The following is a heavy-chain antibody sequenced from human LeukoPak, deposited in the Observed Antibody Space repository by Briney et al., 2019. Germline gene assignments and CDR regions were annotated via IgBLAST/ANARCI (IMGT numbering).Heavy chain of an antibody. J-gene: IGHJ4*02. CDR2: IIPIFGTA. D-gene: IGHD1-26*01. CDR3: AIQSGSYPIDY. V-gene: IGHV1-69*06. Sequence: SVKVSCEASGGTFSSYAISWVRQAPGQGLEWMGRIIPIFGTANYAQKFQGRVTIIADKSTSTAYMELSSLRSEDTAVYYCAIQSGSYPIDYWGQGTLVTVSS. CDR1: GGTFSSYA.